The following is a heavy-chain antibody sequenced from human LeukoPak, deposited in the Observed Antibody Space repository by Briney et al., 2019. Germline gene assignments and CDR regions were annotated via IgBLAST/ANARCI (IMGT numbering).Heavy chain of an antibody. CDR1: GYTSTSYY. J-gene: IGHJ6*03. V-gene: IGHV1-46*03. D-gene: IGHD1-26*01. CDR2: INPSGGST. CDR3: ATAEVGATRNYYYMDV. Sequence: ASVKVSCKASGYTSTSYYVHWVRQAPGQGLEWMGIINPSGGSTSYAQKFQGRVTMTRDTSTSTVYMELSSLRSEDTAVYYCATAEVGATRNYYYMDVWGKGTTVTVSS.